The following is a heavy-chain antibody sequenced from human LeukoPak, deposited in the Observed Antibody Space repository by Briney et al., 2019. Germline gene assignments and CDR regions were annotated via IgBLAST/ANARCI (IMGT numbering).Heavy chain of an antibody. CDR1: GFTFSSYS. J-gene: IGHJ4*02. D-gene: IGHD3-22*01. V-gene: IGHV3-21*01. CDR3: ARQASSGYYFSLVLDY. CDR2: ISSSSSYI. Sequence: PGGSLRLSCAASGFTFSSYSMNWVRQAPGKGLEWVSSISSSSSYIYYADSVKGRFTISRDNAKNSLYLQMNSLRAEDTAVYYCARQASSGYYFSLVLDYWGQGTPVTVSS.